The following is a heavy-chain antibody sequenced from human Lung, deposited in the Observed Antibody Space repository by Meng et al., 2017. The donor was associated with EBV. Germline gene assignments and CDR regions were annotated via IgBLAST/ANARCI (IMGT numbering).Heavy chain of an antibody. CDR2: IYHSGST. V-gene: IGHV4-31*03. CDR1: GGSISSGGYY. CDR3: ARDEGGNSERGFQH. D-gene: IGHD4-23*01. Sequence: APLQESGPGLVKPYQTLSLPCTVSGGSISSGGYYWSWIRQPPGKGLEWIGYIYHSGSTYYNPSLKSRVTISVDRSKNQFSLKLSSVTAADTAVYYCARDEGGNSERGFQHWGQGTLVTVSS. J-gene: IGHJ1*01.